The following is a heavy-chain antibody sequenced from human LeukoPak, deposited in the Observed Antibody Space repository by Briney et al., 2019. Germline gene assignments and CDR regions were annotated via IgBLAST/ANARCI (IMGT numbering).Heavy chain of an antibody. CDR1: GGSISSSSYY. CDR2: IYYSGST. J-gene: IGHJ3*01. CDR3: ASGKQGGAFDL. V-gene: IGHV4-39*01. D-gene: IGHD1-26*01. Sequence: SETLSLTCTVSGGSISSSSYYWGWIRQPPGKGVEWIGSIYYSGSTYYNPSLKSRVTISVDTSNNQISLKLTSVTAADTSVYFCASGKQGGAFDLWGLGTTVTVSS.